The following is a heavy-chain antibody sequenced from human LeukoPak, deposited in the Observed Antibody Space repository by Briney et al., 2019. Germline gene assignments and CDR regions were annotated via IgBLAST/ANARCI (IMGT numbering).Heavy chain of an antibody. CDR2: IWYDGSNK. Sequence: GGSLRLSCAASGFTFSSYGMHWVRQAPGKGLEWVAVIWYDGSNKYYADSVKGRFTISRDSSKNTLYLQMNSLRAEDTAVYYCAKGLTEHYYDSSGYPDYWGQGTLVTVSS. CDR1: GFTFSSYG. J-gene: IGHJ4*02. CDR3: AKGLTEHYYDSSGYPDY. V-gene: IGHV3-30*02. D-gene: IGHD3-22*01.